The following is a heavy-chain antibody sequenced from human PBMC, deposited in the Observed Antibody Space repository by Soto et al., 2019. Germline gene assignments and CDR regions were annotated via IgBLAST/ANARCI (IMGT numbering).Heavy chain of an antibody. V-gene: IGHV1-69*12. CDR3: ASWLKGAYIGNYLYGMDV. J-gene: IGHJ6*02. CDR1: GGAFSDYA. CDR2: IMPIFRAP. D-gene: IGHD3-16*01. Sequence: QVQLVQSGAEVKKPGSSVKVSCKASGGAFSDYAFSWVRQAPGQGLEWLGGIMPIFRAPDYAQKFQGRVTNNAGEFKRTAYMGMNRLGSEETAVYYRASWLKGAYIGNYLYGMDVWGPGTTVTVS.